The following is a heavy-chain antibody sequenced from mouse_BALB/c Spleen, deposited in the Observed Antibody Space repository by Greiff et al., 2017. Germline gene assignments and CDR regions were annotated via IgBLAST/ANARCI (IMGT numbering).Heavy chain of an antibody. CDR3: ARSLIYDGYYVRAMDY. D-gene: IGHD2-3*01. J-gene: IGHJ4*01. Sequence: EVQRVESGGGLVQPGGSRKLSCAASGFTFSSFGMHWVRQAPEKGLEWVAYISSGSSTIYYADTVKGRFTISRDNPKNTLFLQLTSLRSEDTAMYYCARSLIYDGYYVRAMDYWGQGTSVTVSS. CDR2: ISSGSSTI. V-gene: IGHV5-17*02. CDR1: GFTFSSFG.